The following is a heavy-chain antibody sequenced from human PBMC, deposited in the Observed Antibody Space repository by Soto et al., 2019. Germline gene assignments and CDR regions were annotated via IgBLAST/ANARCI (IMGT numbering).Heavy chain of an antibody. D-gene: IGHD6-13*01. CDR3: ARGGLYSSSWSPSPYYSYGMDV. CDR2: IYYSGST. J-gene: IGHJ6*02. V-gene: IGHV4-59*01. CDR1: GGSISSYY. Sequence: SETLSLTCTVSGGSISSYYWSWIRQPPGKGLEWIGYIYYSGSTNYNPSLKSRVTISVDTSKNQFSLKLSSVTAADTAVYYCARGGLYSSSWSPSPYYSYGMDVWGQGTTVTVSS.